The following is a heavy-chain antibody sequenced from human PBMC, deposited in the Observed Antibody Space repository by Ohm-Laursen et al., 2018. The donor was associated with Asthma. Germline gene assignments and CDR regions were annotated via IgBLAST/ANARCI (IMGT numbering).Heavy chain of an antibody. V-gene: IGHV3-23*01. D-gene: IGHD5-24*01. J-gene: IGHJ4*02. CDR2: ISGSGGST. Sequence: SLRLSCTASGFTFSSYAMSWVRQAPGKGLEWVSAISGSGGSTYYADSVKGRFTISRDNSKNTLYLQMNSLRAEDTAVYYCAKDKLRWLQSIYYFDYWGQGTLVTVSS. CDR1: GFTFSSYA. CDR3: AKDKLRWLQSIYYFDY.